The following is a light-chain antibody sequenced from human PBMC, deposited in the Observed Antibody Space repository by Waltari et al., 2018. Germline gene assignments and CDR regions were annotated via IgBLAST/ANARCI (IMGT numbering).Light chain of an antibody. V-gene: IGLV7-46*01. Sequence: QAVVTQEPSVTVSPGGTVTLTCGSSTGAVTSGHFPYWFQQKPGHAPMTLIYDTSNKHSWSPARFSGSLLGDKAALTLSGAQPEDEAEYYCLLSYSGARWVFGGGTKLTVL. CDR2: DTS. CDR3: LLSYSGARWV. CDR1: TGAVTSGHF. J-gene: IGLJ3*02.